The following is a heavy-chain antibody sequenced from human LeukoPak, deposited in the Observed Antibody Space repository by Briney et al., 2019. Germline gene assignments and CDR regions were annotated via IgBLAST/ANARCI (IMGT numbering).Heavy chain of an antibody. D-gene: IGHD3-22*01. CDR1: GFTFSSYG. Sequence: GGSLRLSCAASGFTFSSYGMHWVRQAPGKGLEWVAVISYDGSNKYYADSVKGRFTISRDNSKNTLYLQMNSLRAEDTAVYYCAKDLPPYYYDSSGGDYWGQGTLVTVSS. J-gene: IGHJ4*02. V-gene: IGHV3-30*18. CDR2: ISYDGSNK. CDR3: AKDLPPYYYDSSGGDY.